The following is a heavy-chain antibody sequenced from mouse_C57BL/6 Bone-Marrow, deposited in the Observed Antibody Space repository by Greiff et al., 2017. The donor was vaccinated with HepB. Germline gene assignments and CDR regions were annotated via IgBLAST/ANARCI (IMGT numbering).Heavy chain of an antibody. V-gene: IGHV1-15*01. Sequence: LVESGAELVRPGASVTLSCKASGYTFTDYEMHWVKQTPVHGLEWIGAIDPETGGTAYNQKFKGKAILTADKSSSTAYMELRSLTSEDSAVYYCTRSNRDYWGQGTTLTVSS. CDR1: GYTFTDYE. CDR2: IDPETGGT. J-gene: IGHJ2*01. CDR3: TRSNRDY.